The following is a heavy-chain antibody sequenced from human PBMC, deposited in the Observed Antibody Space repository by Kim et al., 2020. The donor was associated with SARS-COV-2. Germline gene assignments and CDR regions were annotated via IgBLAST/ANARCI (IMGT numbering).Heavy chain of an antibody. Sequence: YYSGSTYYHPSLKSRVTISIDTSKNQFSLKLRSVTAADTAVYYCARRGDYWGQGTLVTVSS. J-gene: IGHJ4*02. V-gene: IGHV4-39*01. CDR3: ARRGDY. CDR2: YYSGST. D-gene: IGHD3-10*01.